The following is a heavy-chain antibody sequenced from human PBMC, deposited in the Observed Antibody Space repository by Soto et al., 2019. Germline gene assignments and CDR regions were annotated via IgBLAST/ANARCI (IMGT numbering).Heavy chain of an antibody. J-gene: IGHJ1*01. CDR3: AIGMWGAVVVVAAPEYFQH. D-gene: IGHD2-15*01. CDR1: GYTFTSYD. Sequence: ASVKVSCKASGYTFTSYDINWVRQATGQGLEWMGWMNPNSGNTGYAQKFQGRVTMTRNTSISTAYMELSSLRSEDTAVYYCAIGMWGAVVVVAAPEYFQHWGQGTLVTVSS. V-gene: IGHV1-8*01. CDR2: MNPNSGNT.